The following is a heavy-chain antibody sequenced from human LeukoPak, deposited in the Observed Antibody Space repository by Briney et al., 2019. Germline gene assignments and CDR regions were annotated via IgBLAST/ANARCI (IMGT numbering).Heavy chain of an antibody. CDR3: ARDSGGSYYYYYLDV. Sequence: SETLSLTCTVSGGSISSSSYYWSWIRQPAGKGLEWIGRIYTSGSTNYNPSLKSRVTISVDTSKNQFSLKLSSVTAADTAVYYCARDSGGSYYYYYLDVWGKGTTVTVSS. CDR2: IYTSGST. CDR1: GGSISSSSYY. D-gene: IGHD2-8*02. J-gene: IGHJ6*03. V-gene: IGHV4-61*02.